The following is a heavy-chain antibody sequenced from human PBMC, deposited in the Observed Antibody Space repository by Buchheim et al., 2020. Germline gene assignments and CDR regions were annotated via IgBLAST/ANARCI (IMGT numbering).Heavy chain of an antibody. D-gene: IGHD3-16*01. J-gene: IGHJ6*02. V-gene: IGHV3-30*04. Sequence: QVQLVESGGGVVQPGRSLRLSCAASGFTFSSYAMHWVRQAPGKGLEWVAVISYDGSNKYYADSVKGRFTISRDNSKNTLYLQMNSLRAEDTAGYYWAGGGGGYYYYYGMDVWGQGTT. CDR2: ISYDGSNK. CDR1: GFTFSSYA. CDR3: AGGGGGYYYYYGMDV.